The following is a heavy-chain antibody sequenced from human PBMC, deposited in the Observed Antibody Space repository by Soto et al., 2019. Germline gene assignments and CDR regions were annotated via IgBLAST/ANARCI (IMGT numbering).Heavy chain of an antibody. CDR2: ISTYNTNT. J-gene: IGHJ4*02. CDR1: GYTFTTYG. V-gene: IGHV1-18*01. Sequence: QVQLVQSGAEVKKPGASVKVSCKASGYTFTTYGITWVRQAPGQGLEWMGWISTYNTNTNYAQKLQGRVTMTTDTSTSTAYMELRSLRSADTAVYYCARAVPYSVGARLDYWGQGTLVTVSS. CDR3: ARAVPYSVGARLDY. D-gene: IGHD1-26*01.